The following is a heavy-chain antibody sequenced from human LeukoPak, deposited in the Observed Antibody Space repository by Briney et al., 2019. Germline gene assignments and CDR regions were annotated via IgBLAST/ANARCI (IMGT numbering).Heavy chain of an antibody. CDR2: ISYDGSNK. V-gene: IGHV3-30*18. Sequence: PGRSLRLSCAASGFTFSSYGMHWVSQARGKALEWVAVISYDGSNKYYADSVKGRFTISRDNSKNTLYLQMNSLRAEDTAVYYCAKDPTTVTTFLDYWGQGTLVTVSS. CDR1: GFTFSSYG. J-gene: IGHJ4*02. CDR3: AKDPTTVTTFLDY. D-gene: IGHD4-17*01.